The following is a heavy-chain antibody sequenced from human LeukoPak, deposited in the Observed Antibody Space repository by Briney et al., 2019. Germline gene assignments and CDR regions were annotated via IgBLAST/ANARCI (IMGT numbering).Heavy chain of an antibody. CDR2: MNPNSGRT. CDR3: TRETSSRYFDY. Sequence: GASVKVSCKASGYTLTSYDINCVRQATGQGLEWMGWMNPNSGRTGYAQNFQGRITITRNTSISTAYMELSSLRSEDTAVYYCTRETSSRYFDYWGQGTLVTVSS. V-gene: IGHV1-8*01. CDR1: GYTLTSYD. J-gene: IGHJ4*02.